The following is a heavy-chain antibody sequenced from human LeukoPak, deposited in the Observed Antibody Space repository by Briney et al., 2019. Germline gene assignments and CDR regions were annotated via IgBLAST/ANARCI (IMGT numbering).Heavy chain of an antibody. J-gene: IGHJ4*02. Sequence: GESLKISCKDSGYSFTSYWIGWVRQMPGKGLEWMGIIYPGDSDTRYSPSFQGQVTISADKSINTAYLQWSSPKASDTAIYYCARRGEAMDPFDYWGQGTLVTVSS. D-gene: IGHD5-18*01. CDR1: GYSFTSYW. CDR2: IYPGDSDT. V-gene: IGHV5-51*01. CDR3: ARRGEAMDPFDY.